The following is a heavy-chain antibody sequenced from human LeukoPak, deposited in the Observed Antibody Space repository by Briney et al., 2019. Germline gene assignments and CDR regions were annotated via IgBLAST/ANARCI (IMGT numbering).Heavy chain of an antibody. CDR3: ARAESGAMAPTLDY. V-gene: IGHV4-34*01. CDR2: INHSGST. D-gene: IGHD1-26*01. J-gene: IGHJ4*02. Sequence: PSETMSLTCAVYGGSFSGYYWSWILQPPGKGLEWIGEINHSGSTNYNPSLKSRVTISVGTFKNQLSLKLSSVTAADTAVYYCARAESGAMAPTLDYWGQGTLVTVSS. CDR1: GGSFSGYY.